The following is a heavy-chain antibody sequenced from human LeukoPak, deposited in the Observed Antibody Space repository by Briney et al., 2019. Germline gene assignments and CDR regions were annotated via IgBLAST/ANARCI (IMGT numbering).Heavy chain of an antibody. CDR3: ARDWFGDYQTYN. D-gene: IGHD4-17*01. CDR2: MNPNSGNT. CDR1: GYTFTTYD. Sequence: ASVTVSCKASGYTFTTYDINWVRQATGQGLEWMGWMNPNSGNTGYAQKFQGRVTMTRNTSISTAYMELSSLRSDDTAVYYCARDWFGDYQTYNWGQGTLVTVSS. V-gene: IGHV1-8*01. J-gene: IGHJ4*02.